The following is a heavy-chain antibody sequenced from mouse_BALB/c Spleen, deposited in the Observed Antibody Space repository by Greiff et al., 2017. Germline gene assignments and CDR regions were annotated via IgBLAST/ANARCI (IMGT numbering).Heavy chain of an antibody. CDR1: GFSLTGYG. Sequence: VQLEESGPGLVAPSQSLYLTCTASGFSLTGYGVHWVRQPPGKGLEWLGMIWGGGSTDYNSALKSRLSISKNNSKSKVILKMNSLQTDDTTRYYWTKDGDSWGWFAYWGQGTLVTVSA. CDR3: TKDGDSWGWFAY. CDR2: IWGGGST. D-gene: IGHD3-3*01. V-gene: IGHV2-6-7*01. J-gene: IGHJ3*01.